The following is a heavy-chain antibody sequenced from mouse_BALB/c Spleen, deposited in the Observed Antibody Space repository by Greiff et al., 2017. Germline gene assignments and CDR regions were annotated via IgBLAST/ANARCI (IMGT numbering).Heavy chain of an antibody. CDR3: ARLDYRYDGFAY. J-gene: IGHJ3*01. D-gene: IGHD2-14*01. CDR1: GYTFTDYN. V-gene: IGHV1S29*02. Sequence: VQLQQSGPELVKPGASVKISCKASGYTFTDYNMHWVKQSHGKSLEWIGYIYPYNGGTGYNQKFKSKATLTVDNSSSTAYMELRSLTSEDSAVYYCARLDYRYDGFAYWGQGTLVTVAA. CDR2: IYPYNGGT.